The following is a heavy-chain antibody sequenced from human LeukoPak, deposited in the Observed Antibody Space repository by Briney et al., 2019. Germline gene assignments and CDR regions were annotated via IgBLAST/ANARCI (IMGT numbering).Heavy chain of an antibody. D-gene: IGHD3-3*01. CDR3: ARYKYYDFWSGYYQEYYFDY. J-gene: IGHJ4*02. V-gene: IGHV4-30-4*01. CDR2: IYYSGST. CDR1: GGSISSGDYY. Sequence: SETLSLTCTVSGGSISSGDYYWSWIRQPPGEGLEWIGYIYYSGSTYYNPSLKSRVTISVDTSKNQFSLKLSSVTAADTAVYYCARYKYYDFWSGYYQEYYFDYWGQGTLVTVSS.